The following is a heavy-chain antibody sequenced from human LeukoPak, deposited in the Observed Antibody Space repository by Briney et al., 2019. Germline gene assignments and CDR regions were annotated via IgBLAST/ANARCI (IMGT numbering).Heavy chain of an antibody. V-gene: IGHV4-30-4*01. Sequence: SETLSLTCTVSGDSINSGDYYWSWIRQPPGKGLEWIGYIYYSRSTYYNSSLKSRVTISIDMSKNQFSLKLSSVTAADTAVYYCARVHAGGSFYSDYWGQGTLVTVSS. CDR1: GDSINSGDYY. D-gene: IGHD2-8*02. J-gene: IGHJ4*02. CDR2: IYYSRST. CDR3: ARVHAGGSFYSDY.